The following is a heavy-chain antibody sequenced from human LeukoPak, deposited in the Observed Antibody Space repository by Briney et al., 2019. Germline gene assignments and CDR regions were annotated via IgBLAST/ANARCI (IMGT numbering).Heavy chain of an antibody. D-gene: IGHD3-10*01. CDR1: GFAFSTYD. V-gene: IGHV3-33*01. Sequence: PGGSLRLSCAASGFAFSTYDMHWVRQAPGKGLGWVAVIWYDGSNKYYADSVKGRFTISRDNSKNTLYLQMNSLRAEDTAVYYCASARESLGPFDYWGQGTLVTVSS. CDR2: IWYDGSNK. J-gene: IGHJ4*02. CDR3: ASARESLGPFDY.